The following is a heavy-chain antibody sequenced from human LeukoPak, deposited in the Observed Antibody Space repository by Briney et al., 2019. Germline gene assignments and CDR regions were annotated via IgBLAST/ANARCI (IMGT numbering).Heavy chain of an antibody. D-gene: IGHD1-26*01. CDR3: ARDPYSGSYSDYYYYYMDV. V-gene: IGHV3-23*01. CDR1: GFSVGSNY. J-gene: IGHJ6*03. Sequence: PGGSLRLSCAASGFSVGSNYMTWVRQAPGKGLEWVSAISGSGGSTYYADSVKGRFTISRDNSKNTLYLQMNSLRAEDPAVYYCARDPYSGSYSDYYYYYMDVWGKGTTVTVSS. CDR2: ISGSGGST.